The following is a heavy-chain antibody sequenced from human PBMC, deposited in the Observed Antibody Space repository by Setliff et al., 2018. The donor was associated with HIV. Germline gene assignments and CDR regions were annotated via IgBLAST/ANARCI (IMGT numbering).Heavy chain of an antibody. J-gene: IGHJ3*02. CDR3: AGQDIGAVPALGAFDI. Sequence: SETLSRTCTVSGGSISSGGFYWYWIRQPAGKGLEWIGRIYTSGTTNYNPSLKSRVTISMDTSKSQFSLRLTSVTAADTAVYYCAGQDIGAVPALGAFDIWGQGTRVTVSS. CDR1: GGSISSGGFY. D-gene: IGHD2-2*01. V-gene: IGHV4-61*02. CDR2: IYTSGTT.